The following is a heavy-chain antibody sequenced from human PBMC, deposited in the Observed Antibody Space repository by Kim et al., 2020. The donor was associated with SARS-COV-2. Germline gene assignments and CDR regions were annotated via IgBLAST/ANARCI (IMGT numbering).Heavy chain of an antibody. CDR3: ARRYDFWSGHHGFDP. J-gene: IGHJ5*02. D-gene: IGHD3-3*01. Sequence: PSLSGRVTISVDTSKNQFSLKLSSVTAADTAVYYCARRYDFWSGHHGFDPWGQGTLVTVSS. V-gene: IGHV4-39*01.